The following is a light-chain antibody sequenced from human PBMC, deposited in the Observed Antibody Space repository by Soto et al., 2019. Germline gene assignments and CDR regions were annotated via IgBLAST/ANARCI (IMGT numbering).Light chain of an antibody. Sequence: QSDLPPPPSASGDPGQSVNITCTGTKLAVGSYNYVSLYQQYPGKAPKLVLFEVNKRPSGVPDSSSGSKSGITDSLTVSGLQAEEEAVYYCGAYAGSNNYVF. CDR1: KLAVGSYNY. CDR2: EVN. V-gene: IGLV2-8*01. CDR3: GAYAGSNNYV. J-gene: IGLJ1*01.